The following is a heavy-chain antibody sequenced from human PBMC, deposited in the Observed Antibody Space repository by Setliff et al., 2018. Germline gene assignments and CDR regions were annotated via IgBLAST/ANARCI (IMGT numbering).Heavy chain of an antibody. CDR2: INPKTDYT. Sequence: ASVKVSCKASGYTFIDFYMHWVRQAPGQGLEWIGFINPKTDYTASAQKLQGRITMTSDTSMTTAYMELRRLRSDDTAVYYCARDSSGYYRDYFDYWGQGTLVTVSS. V-gene: IGHV1-2*02. CDR3: ARDSSGYYRDYFDY. D-gene: IGHD3-22*01. CDR1: GYTFIDFY. J-gene: IGHJ4*02.